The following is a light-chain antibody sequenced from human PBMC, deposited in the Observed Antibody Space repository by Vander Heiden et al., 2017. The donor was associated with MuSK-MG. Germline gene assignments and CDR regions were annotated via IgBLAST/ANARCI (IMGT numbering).Light chain of an antibody. CDR3: QQYYAYSRT. CDR2: RAS. V-gene: IGKV1-5*03. J-gene: IGKJ1*01. CDR1: QTISRW. Sequence: DIQMTQSPSTLSASVGDRVIITCRASQTISRWLDWYQQKPGKAPNLLISRASTLQSGVPSRFSGSGSGTEFTLTINSLQPDDFATYYCQQYYAYSRTFGQGTKLEIK.